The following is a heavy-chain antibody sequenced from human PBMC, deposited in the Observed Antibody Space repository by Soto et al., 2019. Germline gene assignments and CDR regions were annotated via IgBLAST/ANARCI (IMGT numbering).Heavy chain of an antibody. D-gene: IGHD3-22*01. CDR3: ARDAHFYYDSSGYGY. J-gene: IGHJ4*02. Sequence: GGSLRLSCAASGFTFSSYWMSWVRQAPGKGLEWVANIKQDGSEKYYVDSVKGRFTISRDNAKNSLYLQMNSLRAEDTAVYYCARDAHFYYDSSGYGYWGQGTLVTVSS. CDR1: GFTFSSYW. V-gene: IGHV3-7*01. CDR2: IKQDGSEK.